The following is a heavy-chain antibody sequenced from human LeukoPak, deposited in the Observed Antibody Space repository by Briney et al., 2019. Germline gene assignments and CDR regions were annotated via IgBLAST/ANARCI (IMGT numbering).Heavy chain of an antibody. CDR3: AKDALAAAGIYYFDS. V-gene: IGHV3-23*01. CDR1: GFTFSSYA. D-gene: IGHD6-13*01. CDR2: ISGSGGST. Sequence: PGGSLRLSCAASGFTFSSYAMSWVRPAPGKGREWVSAISGSGGSTYYADSVKGRFTITRDNSKNTMYLQMNSLRADDTAVYYCAKDALAAAGIYYFDSWGQGTLVTVSS. J-gene: IGHJ4*02.